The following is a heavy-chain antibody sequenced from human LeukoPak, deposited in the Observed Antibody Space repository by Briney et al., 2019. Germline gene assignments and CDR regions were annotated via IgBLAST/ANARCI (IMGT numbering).Heavy chain of an antibody. J-gene: IGHJ4*02. Sequence: PGGSLRLSCAASGFTFSSYEMNWVRQAPGKGLEWVSYISSSGSTIYYADSVKGRFTISRDNAKNSLYLQMNSLRAEDTAVYYCAELGVTMIGAYWGQGTLVTVSS. CDR3: AELGVTMIGAY. CDR1: GFTFSSYE. CDR2: ISSSGSTI. V-gene: IGHV3-48*03. D-gene: IGHD3-10*02.